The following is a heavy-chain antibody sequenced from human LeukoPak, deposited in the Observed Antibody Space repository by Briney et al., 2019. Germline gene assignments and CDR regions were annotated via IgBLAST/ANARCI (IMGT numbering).Heavy chain of an antibody. CDR3: ARHPERYSYFDY. CDR1: GGSISSSSYY. J-gene: IGHJ4*02. V-gene: IGHV4-39*01. D-gene: IGHD5-18*01. Sequence: PSETLFLTCTVSGGSISSSSYYWGWIRQPPGKGLEWIGSIYYSGSAYYNPSLKSRVTMSVDTSKNQFSLRLSSVTAADTAVYSCARHPERYSYFDYWGQGTLVTVSS. CDR2: IYYSGSA.